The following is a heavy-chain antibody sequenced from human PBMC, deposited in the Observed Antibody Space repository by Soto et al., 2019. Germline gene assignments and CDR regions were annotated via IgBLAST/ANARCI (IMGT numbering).Heavy chain of an antibody. D-gene: IGHD2-15*01. J-gene: IGHJ6*02. CDR3: AYLPCSGGSCYWFSFSGMDV. CDR2: IYCDDDK. Sequence: QITLKESGPTLVKPTQTLALPCTFSGFSLSTSGVGVAWIRQPPGKALEWLALIYCDDDKRYRPSLESRRTITKDTSKNQVVLTMTNMDSVDTATYYCAYLPCSGGSCYWFSFSGMDVWGQGTTVTVSS. V-gene: IGHV2-5*02. CDR1: GFSLSTSGVG.